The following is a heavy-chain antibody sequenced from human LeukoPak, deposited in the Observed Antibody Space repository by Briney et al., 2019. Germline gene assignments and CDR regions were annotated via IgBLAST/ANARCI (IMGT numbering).Heavy chain of an antibody. CDR2: IRYDGSNK. CDR3: AKLGGPSGYDSRDFDY. V-gene: IGHV3-30*02. Sequence: PGGSLRLSCAASGFTFSSYGMHWVRQAPGKGLEWVAFIRYDGSNKYYADSVKGRFTISRDNSKNTLYLQMNSLRAEDTAVYYCAKLGGPSGYDSRDFDYWGQGTLVTVSS. D-gene: IGHD5-12*01. CDR1: GFTFSSYG. J-gene: IGHJ4*02.